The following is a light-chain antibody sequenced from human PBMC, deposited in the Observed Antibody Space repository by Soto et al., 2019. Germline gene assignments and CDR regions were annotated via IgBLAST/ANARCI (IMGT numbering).Light chain of an antibody. CDR3: QSYDSRLRAPYV. CDR2: DNS. CDR1: SSNIGAGYD. J-gene: IGLJ1*01. Sequence: QSVLAQPPSVSGAPGQRVTISCTGSSSNIGAGYDVHWYQQLPGTAPKLLIYDNSNRPSGVPDRFSGSNSGTSASLAITGLQAEDEADYYCQSYDSRLRAPYVFGTGTKVTVL. V-gene: IGLV1-40*01.